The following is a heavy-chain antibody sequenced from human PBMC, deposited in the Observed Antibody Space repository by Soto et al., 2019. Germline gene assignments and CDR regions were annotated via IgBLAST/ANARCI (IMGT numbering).Heavy chain of an antibody. V-gene: IGHV3-11*01. Sequence: GGSLRLSCAASGFIFSDYYMDWIRQAPGKGLEWVSYISTAGTTVYYADSVKGRFTISRDNARKSVYLQMDSLRADDTAVYYCARGRTAAYWGQGTLVTVSS. CDR1: GFIFSDYY. CDR2: ISTAGTTV. CDR3: ARGRTAAY. J-gene: IGHJ4*02. D-gene: IGHD2-21*02.